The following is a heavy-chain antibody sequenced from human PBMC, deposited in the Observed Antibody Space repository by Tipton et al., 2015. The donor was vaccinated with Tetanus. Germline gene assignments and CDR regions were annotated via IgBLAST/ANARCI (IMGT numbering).Heavy chain of an antibody. Sequence: TLSLTCTVSGGSITSGGYYWSWIRQHPGKGLEWIGDIYYSGSTYYNPSLKSRVTISVDTSKNQFSLKLNSVTAADTAVYYCARDQARGARGWNYFDYWGQGTQVTVSS. J-gene: IGHJ4*02. CDR1: GGSITSGGYY. V-gene: IGHV4-31*03. D-gene: IGHD1-26*01. CDR2: IYYSGST. CDR3: ARDQARGARGWNYFDY.